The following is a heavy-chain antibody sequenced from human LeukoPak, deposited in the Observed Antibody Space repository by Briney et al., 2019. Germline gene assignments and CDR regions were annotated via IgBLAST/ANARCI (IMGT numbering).Heavy chain of an antibody. CDR3: VRDRGQPYNWFDP. D-gene: IGHD2-2*01. CDR2: IIPIFGTA. Sequence: ASVKVSCKASGGTFSSYAISWVRQAPGQGLEWMGGIIPIFGTANCAQKFQGRVAITADKSTSTAYMELSSLRSEDTAVYYCVRDRGQPYNWFDPWGQGTLVTVSS. CDR1: GGTFSSYA. J-gene: IGHJ5*02. V-gene: IGHV1-69*06.